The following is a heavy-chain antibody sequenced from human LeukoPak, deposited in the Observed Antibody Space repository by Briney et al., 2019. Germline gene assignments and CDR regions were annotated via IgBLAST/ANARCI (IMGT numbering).Heavy chain of an antibody. CDR2: ISSSSGMI. J-gene: IGHJ3*02. Sequence: PGGSLRLSCAASGFTFRSNSMNWVRQAPGKGLEWVSYISSSSGMISYADSVKGRFTISRDNAKNSLYLQMNSLRAEDTATYYCARAGDAFDIWGQGTMVTVSS. CDR1: GFTFRSNS. CDR3: ARAGDAFDI. V-gene: IGHV3-48*01.